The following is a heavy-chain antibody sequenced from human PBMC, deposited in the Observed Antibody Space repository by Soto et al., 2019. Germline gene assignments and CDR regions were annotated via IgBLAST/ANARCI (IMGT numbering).Heavy chain of an antibody. CDR2: IWYDGSNK. D-gene: IGHD2-15*01. J-gene: IGHJ6*02. CDR1: GFTFSSYG. CDR3: ARDGGSLRALAHYYGMDV. V-gene: IGHV3-33*01. Sequence: QVQLVESGGGVVQPGRSLRLSRAASGFTFSSYGMHWVRQAPGKGLEWVAVIWYDGSNKYYADSVKGRFTISRDNSKNTLYLQMNSLRAEDTAVYYCARDGGSLRALAHYYGMDVWGQGTTVTVSS.